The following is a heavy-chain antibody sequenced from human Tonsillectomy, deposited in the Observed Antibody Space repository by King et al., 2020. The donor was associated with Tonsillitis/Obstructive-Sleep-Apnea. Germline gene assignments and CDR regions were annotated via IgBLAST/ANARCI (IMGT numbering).Heavy chain of an antibody. V-gene: IGHV3-53*01. CDR2: IYTAVRT. D-gene: IGHD2-21*02. CDR1: GFSVSSNY. J-gene: IGHJ4*02. CDR3: AGDTNLVTAWSY. Sequence: VQLVESGGGLIQPGGSLRLSCAASGFSVSSNYMSWVRQAPGQGLEWVSAIYTAVRTAYADSVKSRFSTSRDHSKNTLFLPMNSLRVEDTAMYYCAGDTNLVTAWSYWGQGVLVTVSS.